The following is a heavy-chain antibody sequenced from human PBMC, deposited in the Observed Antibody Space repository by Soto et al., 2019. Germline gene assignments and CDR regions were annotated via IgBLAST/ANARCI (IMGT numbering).Heavy chain of an antibody. J-gene: IGHJ5*02. CDR2: IIPIIGPA. Sequence: QVQLVQSGAEVKRPGSSVKLACKASGGTFTYYGISWVRQAPGQGLEWMGGIIPIIGPATYAQKFQGRLPITTDQSTSTAYMELSSLGSEDTALYYCARDLGTTIAGPPRRETFGWLDPWGQGTVVTVSS. V-gene: IGHV1-69*01. D-gene: IGHD3-22*01. CDR1: GGTFTYYG. CDR3: ARDLGTTIAGPPRRETFGWLDP.